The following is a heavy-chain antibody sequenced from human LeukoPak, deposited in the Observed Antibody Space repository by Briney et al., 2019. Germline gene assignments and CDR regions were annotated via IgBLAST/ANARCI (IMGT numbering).Heavy chain of an antibody. CDR1: GGSFNSYY. CDR3: ARWGYCSGDNCYFGYYDY. Sequence: SETLSLTCTVSGGSFNSYYWTWIRQPPGKGLEWIGYIYSSGSTNFNPSLKSRVAMSVDTSKNQFSLKLNSVTSADTAVYYCARWGYCSGDNCYFGYYDYWGQGTLVTVSS. CDR2: IYSSGST. V-gene: IGHV4-59*01. J-gene: IGHJ4*02. D-gene: IGHD2-15*01.